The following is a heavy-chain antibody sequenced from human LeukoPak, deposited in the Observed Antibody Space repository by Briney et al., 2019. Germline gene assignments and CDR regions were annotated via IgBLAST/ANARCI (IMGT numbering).Heavy chain of an antibody. Sequence: GGSLRLSCAASGFTVSSNYMSWVRQAPGKGLEWVAVISKDANNKYYVDSVKGRFIISRDNSKNTLYLQMNSLSAEDTAFYYCARELKGSNWHYADYWGQGTLVTVSS. CDR3: ARELKGSNWHYADY. J-gene: IGHJ4*02. CDR1: GFTVSSNY. V-gene: IGHV3-30*03. CDR2: ISKDANNK. D-gene: IGHD1-7*01.